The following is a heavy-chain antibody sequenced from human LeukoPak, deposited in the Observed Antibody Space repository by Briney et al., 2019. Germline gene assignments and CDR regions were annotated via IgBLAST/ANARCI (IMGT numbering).Heavy chain of an antibody. CDR1: GFTFSSYW. J-gene: IGHJ3*02. CDR2: IKQDGSEK. Sequence: TGGSLRLSCAASGFTFSSYWMSWVRQAPGKGLEWVANIKQDGSEKYYVDSVKGRFTISRDNAKNLLYLQMNSLRAEDTAVYYCARERDTAMVRSGAFDIWGQGTMVTVSS. CDR3: ARERDTAMVRSGAFDI. V-gene: IGHV3-7*03. D-gene: IGHD5-18*01.